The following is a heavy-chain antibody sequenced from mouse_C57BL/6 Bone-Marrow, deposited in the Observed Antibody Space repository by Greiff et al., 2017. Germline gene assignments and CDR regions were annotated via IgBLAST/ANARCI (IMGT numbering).Heavy chain of an antibody. V-gene: IGHV5-4*03. CDR1: GFTFSSYA. CDR2: ISDGGSYT. J-gene: IGHJ3*01. Sequence: EVKLMESGGGLVKPGGSLKLSCAASGFTFSSYAMSWVRQTPEKRLEWVATISDGGSYTYYPDNVKGRITISRDNAKNNLYLQMSHLKSEDTAMYYCARSWFAYWGQGTLVTVSA. CDR3: ARSWFAY.